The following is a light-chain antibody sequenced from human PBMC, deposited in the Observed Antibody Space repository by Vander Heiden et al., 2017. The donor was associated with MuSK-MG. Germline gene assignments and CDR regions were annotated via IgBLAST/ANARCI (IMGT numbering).Light chain of an antibody. Sequence: DIVITQSPDSLAVSLGERATIPCKYSQSVLFIPNNKNYLAWYQQKPRQPPRLLIYWASTREPGVPDRFSGSGSGTDFTLTINSLQAEDVALYYCQQDHTPPYTFGQGTKAEVK. CDR1: QSVLFIPNNKNY. CDR3: QQDHTPPYT. V-gene: IGKV4-1*01. J-gene: IGKJ1*01. CDR2: WAS.